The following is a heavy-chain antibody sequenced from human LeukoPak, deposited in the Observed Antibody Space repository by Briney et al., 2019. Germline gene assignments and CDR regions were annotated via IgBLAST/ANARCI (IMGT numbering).Heavy chain of an antibody. CDR1: GASVSSGGYY. D-gene: IGHD3-10*01. Sequence: SETLSPTCTVSGASVSSGGYYWRWLRQPPGKGLEWIGYIYYSGSTNYNPSLKSRVTISVDTSKNQFSLKVSSVTAADTAVYYCARRGGSGRSFDYWGQGTLVTVSS. V-gene: IGHV4-61*08. CDR3: ARRGGSGRSFDY. J-gene: IGHJ4*02. CDR2: IYYSGST.